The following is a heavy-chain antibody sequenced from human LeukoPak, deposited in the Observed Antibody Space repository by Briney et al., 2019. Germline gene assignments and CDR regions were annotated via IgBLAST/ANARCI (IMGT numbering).Heavy chain of an antibody. V-gene: IGHV1-3*01. D-gene: IGHD5-24*01. CDR3: ATGRDGYNPVDY. J-gene: IGHJ4*02. CDR1: GYTFTSYA. Sequence: ASVKVSCKASGYTFTSYAMHWVRQAPGQRLEWMGWINAGNGNTKYSQKFQGRVTITRDTSASTAYMELRSLRSEDTAVYYCATGRDGYNPVDYWGQGTLVTVSS. CDR2: INAGNGNT.